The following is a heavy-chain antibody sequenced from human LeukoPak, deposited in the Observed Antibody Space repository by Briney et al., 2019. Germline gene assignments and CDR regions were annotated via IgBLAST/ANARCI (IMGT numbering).Heavy chain of an antibody. V-gene: IGHV4-59*08. CDR1: GGSISSYY. Sequence: PSETLSLTCTVSGGSISSYYWSWIRQPPGKGLEWIGYIYYSGSANYNPSLKSRVTISVDTSKNQFSLKLSSVTAADTAVYYCARGDIAAAGFDYWGQGTLVTVSS. J-gene: IGHJ4*02. CDR3: ARGDIAAAGFDY. D-gene: IGHD6-13*01. CDR2: IYYSGSA.